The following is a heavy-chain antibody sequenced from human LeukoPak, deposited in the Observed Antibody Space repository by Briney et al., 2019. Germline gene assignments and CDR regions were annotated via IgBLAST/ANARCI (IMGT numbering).Heavy chain of an antibody. D-gene: IGHD3-10*01. J-gene: IGHJ6*03. CDR1: GGSISSGGYY. CDR3: ARGSTYGSGSYYPAVDV. CDR2: IYYSGST. Sequence: PSETLSLTCTVSGGSISSGGYYWSWIRQHPGKGLEWIVYIYYSGSTYYNPSLKSRVTISVDTSKNQFSLKLSSVTAADTAVYYCARGSTYGSGSYYPAVDVWGKGNTVTVFS. V-gene: IGHV4-31*03.